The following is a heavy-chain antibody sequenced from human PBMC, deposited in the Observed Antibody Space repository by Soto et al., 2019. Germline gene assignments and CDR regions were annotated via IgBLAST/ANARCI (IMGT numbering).Heavy chain of an antibody. V-gene: IGHV3-23*01. Sequence: GGSLRLSCAASGFTFSSYAMSWVRQAPGKGLEWVSAISGSGGSTYYADSVKGRFTISRDNSKNTLYLQMNSLRAEDTAVYYCAKDRRDGYSKGVFLPDYWGQGTLVTVSS. CDR1: GFTFSSYA. CDR3: AKDRRDGYSKGVFLPDY. J-gene: IGHJ4*02. CDR2: ISGSGGST. D-gene: IGHD5-18*01.